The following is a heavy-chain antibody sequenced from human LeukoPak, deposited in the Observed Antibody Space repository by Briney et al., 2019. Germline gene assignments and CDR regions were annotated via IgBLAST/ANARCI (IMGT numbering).Heavy chain of an antibody. D-gene: IGHD2/OR15-2a*01. CDR2: INPNSGGT. V-gene: IGHV1-2*02. J-gene: IGHJ5*02. CDR1: GYTFTDYY. CDR3: AILRRPYNNWFDP. Sequence: ASVKVSCKASGYTFTDYYMHWVRQAPGQGLEWMGWINPNSGGTNYAQKFQGRVTMTRDTSISTAYMELSRLRSDDTAVYYCAILRRPYNNWFDPWGQGTLVTVSS.